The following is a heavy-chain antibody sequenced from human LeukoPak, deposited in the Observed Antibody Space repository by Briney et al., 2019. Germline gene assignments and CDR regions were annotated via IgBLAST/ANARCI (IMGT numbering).Heavy chain of an antibody. D-gene: IGHD3-10*01. J-gene: IGHJ5*02. V-gene: IGHV4-59*01. CDR2: IYYSGST. CDR3: ARRGITMVRGVIITDWFDP. CDR1: GGSISSYY. Sequence: PSETLSLTCTVSGGSISSYYWSWIRQPPGKGLKWIGYIYYSGSTNYNPSLKSRVTISVDTSKNQFSLKLSSVTAADTAVYYCARRGITMVRGVIITDWFDPWGQGTLVTVSS.